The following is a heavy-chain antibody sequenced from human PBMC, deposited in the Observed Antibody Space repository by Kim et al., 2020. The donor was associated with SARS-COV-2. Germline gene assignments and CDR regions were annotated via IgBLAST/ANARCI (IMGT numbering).Heavy chain of an antibody. D-gene: IGHD3-22*01. Sequence: SETLSLTCTVSGGSISSSSYYWGWIRQPPGKGLEWIGSIYYSGSTYYNPSLKSRVTISVDTSKNQLSLKLSSVTAADTAVYYCARRVYYYDSSGYLNWFDPWGQGTLVTVSS. J-gene: IGHJ5*02. CDR2: IYYSGST. CDR3: ARRVYYYDSSGYLNWFDP. CDR1: GGSISSSSYY. V-gene: IGHV4-39*01.